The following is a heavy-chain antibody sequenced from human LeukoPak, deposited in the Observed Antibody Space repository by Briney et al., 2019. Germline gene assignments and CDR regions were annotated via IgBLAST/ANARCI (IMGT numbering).Heavy chain of an antibody. CDR2: IYHSGST. Sequence: SETLPLTCTVSGYSISSGYYWGWIRQPPGKGLEWIGGIYHSGSTYYNPSLKSRVTISVDTSKNQFSLKLSSVTAADTAVYYCASSSIVVSNYYYYYYMDVWGKGTTVTVSS. D-gene: IGHD3-22*01. V-gene: IGHV4-38-2*02. CDR3: ASSSIVVSNYYYYYYMDV. J-gene: IGHJ6*03. CDR1: GYSISSGYY.